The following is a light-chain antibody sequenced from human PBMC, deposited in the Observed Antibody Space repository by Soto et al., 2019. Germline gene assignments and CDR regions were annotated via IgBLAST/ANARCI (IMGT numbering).Light chain of an antibody. CDR1: NRAVGGYKY. CDR2: DVT. Sequence: QCVLTQTASVSRTPGQSIIISCIGKNRAVGGYKYVSWYQQHPDKAPKLIIYDVTNRPSGISNRFSGSKSGNTASLTISGLQAEDEADYYCSSYTSSSSYVFGAGTKVTVL. V-gene: IGLV2-14*01. CDR3: SSYTSSSSYV. J-gene: IGLJ1*01.